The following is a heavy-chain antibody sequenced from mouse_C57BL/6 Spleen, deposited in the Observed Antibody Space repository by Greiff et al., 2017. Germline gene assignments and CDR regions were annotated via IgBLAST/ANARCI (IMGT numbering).Heavy chain of an antibody. V-gene: IGHV1-61*01. D-gene: IGHD1-1*01. Sequence: QVQLQQPGAELVRPGSSVKLSCKASGYTFTSYWMDWVKQRPGQGLEWIGNIYPSDSETHYNQKFKDKATLTVDKSSSTAYMQLSSLTSEDSAVYYCASHFGSISPFAYWGQGTLVTVSA. CDR1: GYTFTSYW. CDR2: IYPSDSET. J-gene: IGHJ3*01. CDR3: ASHFGSISPFAY.